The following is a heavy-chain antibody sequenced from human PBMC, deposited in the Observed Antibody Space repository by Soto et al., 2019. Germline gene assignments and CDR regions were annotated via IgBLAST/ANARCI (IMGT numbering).Heavy chain of an antibody. CDR2: IIPILGIA. V-gene: IGHV1-69*08. CDR3: ARDWGDGYNLNYYYGRDV. Sequence: QVQLVQSGAEVKKPGSSVKVSCKASGGTFSSYSISWVRQAPGQGLEWMGRIIPILGIANYAQKFQVRVTITADNSTSTAYMELSSLSSEDTALYYCARDWGDGYNLNYYYGRDVWVQGTTVTVSS. CDR1: GGTFSSYS. D-gene: IGHD5-12*01. J-gene: IGHJ6*02.